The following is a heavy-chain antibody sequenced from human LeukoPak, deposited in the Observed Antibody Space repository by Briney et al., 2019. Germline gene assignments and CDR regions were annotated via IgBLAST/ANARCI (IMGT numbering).Heavy chain of an antibody. V-gene: IGHV3-64D*06. J-gene: IGHJ6*02. CDR1: GFTFNTYA. CDR2: INANGGST. Sequence: GGSLRLSCSASGFTFNTYAMHWVRQAPGKGLEYVSAINANGGSTYYADSVKGRFTISRDNSKDTLYFLMSSLRAEDTAVYYCARDGRITIFGVVTPYGMDVWGQGTTVTVSS. D-gene: IGHD3-3*01. CDR3: ARDGRITIFGVVTPYGMDV.